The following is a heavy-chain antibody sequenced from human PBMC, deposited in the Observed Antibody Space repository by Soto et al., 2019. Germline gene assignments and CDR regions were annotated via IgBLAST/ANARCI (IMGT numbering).Heavy chain of an antibody. Sequence: HPGGSLRLSCAASGFTFSNYAMSWVRQAPGKGLEWVAAITGDGGSKYYADSVKGRFTISRDNSKNTLYLQMNSLRAEDTAVYYCAKGSGDYSNCQFDYWGQGTLVTVSS. CDR1: GFTFSNYA. V-gene: IGHV3-23*01. D-gene: IGHD4-4*01. CDR2: ITGDGGSK. J-gene: IGHJ4*02. CDR3: AKGSGDYSNCQFDY.